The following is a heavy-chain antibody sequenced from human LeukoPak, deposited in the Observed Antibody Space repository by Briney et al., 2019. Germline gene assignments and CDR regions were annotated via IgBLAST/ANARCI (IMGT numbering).Heavy chain of an antibody. D-gene: IGHD6-19*01. CDR3: AKDRPSYSSGWYEGY. CDR2: IKQDGSEK. V-gene: IGHV3-7*03. Sequence: GGSLRLSCAASGFTFSLYWMNWVRRAPGKGLEWVANIKQDGSEKNYVDSVKGRFTISRDNAKNSLYLQMNSLRVEDTAVYYCAKDRPSYSSGWYEGYWGQGTLVTVSS. J-gene: IGHJ4*02. CDR1: GFTFSLYW.